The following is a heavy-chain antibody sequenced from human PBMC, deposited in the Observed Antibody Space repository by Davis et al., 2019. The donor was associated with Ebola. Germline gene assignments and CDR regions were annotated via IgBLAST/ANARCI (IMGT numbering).Heavy chain of an antibody. CDR1: GFTFDDYA. J-gene: IGHJ4*02. V-gene: IGHV3-9*01. D-gene: IGHD1-26*01. CDR2: ISWNSGSI. CDR3: AKDMGRGLSGGSYYRS. Sequence: PGGSLRLSCAASGFTFDDYAMHWVRQAPGKGLEWVSGISWNSGSIGYADSVKGRFTISRDNAKNSLYLQMNSLRTEDTALYYCAKDMGRGLSGGSYYRSWGQGTLVTVSS.